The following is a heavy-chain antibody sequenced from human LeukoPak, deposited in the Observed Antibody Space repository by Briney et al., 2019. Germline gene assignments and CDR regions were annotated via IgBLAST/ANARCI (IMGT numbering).Heavy chain of an antibody. CDR3: AKDQGYSSSECYFDY. Sequence: GGSLRLSCAASGFTFSSYGMHWVRQAPGKGLEWVAFIRYDGSNKYYADSVKGRFTISRDNSKNTLYLQMNSLRAEDTAVYYCAKDQGYSSSECYFDYWGQGTLVTVSS. CDR1: GFTFSSYG. J-gene: IGHJ4*02. V-gene: IGHV3-30*02. D-gene: IGHD6-6*01. CDR2: IRYDGSNK.